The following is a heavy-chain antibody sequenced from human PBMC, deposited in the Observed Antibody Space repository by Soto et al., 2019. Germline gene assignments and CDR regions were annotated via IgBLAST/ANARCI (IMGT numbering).Heavy chain of an antibody. CDR3: TTDSADIVVVPATVGMDV. CDR1: GITFSNAW. D-gene: IGHD2-2*01. Sequence: EVQLVESGGGLVKPGGSLRLSCAASGITFSNAWMTWVRQAPGKGLEWVGRIKSITDGGTTDYAAPVKGRFTISRDDSKDTLYLQMNNLRTEDTAVYHCTTDSADIVVVPATVGMDVWGQGTTVTVSS. CDR2: IKSITDGGTT. V-gene: IGHV3-15*01. J-gene: IGHJ6*02.